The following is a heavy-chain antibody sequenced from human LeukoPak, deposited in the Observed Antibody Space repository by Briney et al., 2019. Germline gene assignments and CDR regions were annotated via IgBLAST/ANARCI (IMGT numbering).Heavy chain of an antibody. J-gene: IGHJ5*02. CDR3: ARRIAAAGQWFDP. V-gene: IGHV4-4*09. CDR1: GGSISSYY. Sequence: SETLSLTCTVSGGSISSYYWSWIRQPPGKGLEWIGYIYTSGSTNYNPSLKSRVTISVDTSKNQFSLKLSSVTAADTAVYYCARRIAAAGQWFDPWGQGTLVTVSS. CDR2: IYTSGST. D-gene: IGHD6-13*01.